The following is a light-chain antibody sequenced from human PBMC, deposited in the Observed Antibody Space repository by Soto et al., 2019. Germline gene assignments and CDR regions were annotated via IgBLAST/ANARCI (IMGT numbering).Light chain of an antibody. CDR3: KQSYNNPQT. CDR1: QSISSY. Sequence: DLQMNPSPSSLSASTGARVAITCRASQSISSYLNWYQQKPGKAPKLLISAASILQSGVPSRFSGSGSGTDFTLTISYLQSEDFAAYYCKQSYNNPQTVGKGTKVDIK. V-gene: IGKV1-39*01. CDR2: AAS. J-gene: IGKJ1*01.